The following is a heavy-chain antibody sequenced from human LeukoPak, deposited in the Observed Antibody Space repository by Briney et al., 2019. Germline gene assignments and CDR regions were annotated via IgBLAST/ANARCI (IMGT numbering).Heavy chain of an antibody. CDR3: ASTRPKQYCSSTSCYPSNWFDP. J-gene: IGHJ5*02. CDR2: IYTSGST. CDR1: GGSISSYY. V-gene: IGHV4-4*07. D-gene: IGHD2-2*01. Sequence: SETLSLTCTVSGGSISSYYWSWIRQPAGKGLEWIGRIYTSGSTNYNPSLNSGVTMTVDTSKNQFSLKLSSVTAADTAVYYCASTRPKQYCSSTSCYPSNWFDPWGQGTLVTVSS.